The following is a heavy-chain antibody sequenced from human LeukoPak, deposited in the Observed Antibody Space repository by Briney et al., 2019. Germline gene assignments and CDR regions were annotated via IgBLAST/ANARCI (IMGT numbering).Heavy chain of an antibody. J-gene: IGHJ3*02. CDR3: ASVRYSSSRDAFDM. Sequence: SETLSLTCTVSGGSISSYYWSWIRQPPGKGLEWIGYIYYSGSTNYNPSLKSRVTISVDTSKNQFSLKLSSVTAADTAVYYCASVRYSSSRDAFDMWGQGTMVTVSS. CDR1: GGSISSYY. D-gene: IGHD6-13*01. CDR2: IYYSGST. V-gene: IGHV4-59*12.